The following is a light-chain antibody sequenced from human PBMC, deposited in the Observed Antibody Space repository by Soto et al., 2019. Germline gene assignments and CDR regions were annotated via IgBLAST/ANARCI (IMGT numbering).Light chain of an antibody. V-gene: IGLV1-40*01. CDR2: DNN. CDR1: SSNIGAGYD. J-gene: IGLJ2*01. Sequence: QSVLTQPPSVSGAPGQRVTISCTGSSSNIGAGYDVHWYQQLPGTAPKLLIYDNNHRPSGVPDRFSGSKSGTSASLAITGLQADDEPDYYCQSYDSSLSGSRVFGGGTKLTVL. CDR3: QSYDSSLSGSRV.